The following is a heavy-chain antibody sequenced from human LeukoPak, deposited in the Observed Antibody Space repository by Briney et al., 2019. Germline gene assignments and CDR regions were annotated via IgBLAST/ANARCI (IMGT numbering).Heavy chain of an antibody. V-gene: IGHV4-59*08. D-gene: IGHD3-22*01. CDR2: ICYSGST. CDR1: GGSISSYY. CDR3: ARVDDSSGSVHYYYYYMDV. Sequence: SETLSLTCTVSGGSISSYYWSWIRQPPGKGLEWIGYICYSGSTYYNPSLKSRVTISVDTSKNQFSLKLSSVTAADTAVYYCARVDDSSGSVHYYYYYMDVWGKGTTVTVSS. J-gene: IGHJ6*03.